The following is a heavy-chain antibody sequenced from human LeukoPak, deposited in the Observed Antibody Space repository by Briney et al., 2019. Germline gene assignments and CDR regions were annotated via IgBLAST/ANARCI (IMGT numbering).Heavy chain of an antibody. D-gene: IGHD3-16*02. J-gene: IGHJ4*02. CDR2: INHSGST. CDR3: ARQLRYYDYVWGSYRPYYFDY. V-gene: IGHV4-34*01. CDR1: GGSFSGYY. Sequence: PSETLSLTCAVYGGSFSGYYWSWIRQPPGKGLEWIGEINHSGSTYYNPSLKSRITISVDTSKNQFSLKLSSVTAADTAVYYCARQLRYYDYVWGSYRPYYFDYWGQGTLVTVSS.